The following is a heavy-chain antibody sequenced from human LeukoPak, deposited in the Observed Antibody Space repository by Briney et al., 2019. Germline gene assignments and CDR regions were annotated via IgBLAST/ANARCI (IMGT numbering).Heavy chain of an antibody. Sequence: SGGSLRLSCAASGFTVSSNYMNWVRQAPGEGLEWVSVIYTDGNTYCADSVKGRFTISRDTSKNTLYLQMHSLRVEDTAVYYCARGYCSGNTCYPGGYWGQGTLVTVSS. CDR3: ARGYCSGNTCYPGGY. D-gene: IGHD2-15*01. CDR1: GFTVSSNY. V-gene: IGHV3-66*02. CDR2: IYTDGNT. J-gene: IGHJ4*02.